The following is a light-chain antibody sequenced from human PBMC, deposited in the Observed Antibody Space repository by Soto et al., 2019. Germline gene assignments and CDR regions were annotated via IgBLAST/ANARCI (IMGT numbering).Light chain of an antibody. CDR3: QQYTPSSWT. V-gene: IGKV3D-15*01. CDR2: GTS. CDR1: QSVSSN. Sequence: IGMTQYPATLSVSPGERATLSCRASQSVSSNLAWYQQKPGQAPRVLIYGTSSRATGIPDRFSGSGSGTDFTLTISRLEPEDFAVYYCQQYTPSSWTFGQGTKVDIK. J-gene: IGKJ1*01.